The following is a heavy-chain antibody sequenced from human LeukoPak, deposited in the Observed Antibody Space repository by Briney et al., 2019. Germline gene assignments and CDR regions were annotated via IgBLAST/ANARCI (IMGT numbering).Heavy chain of an antibody. J-gene: IGHJ4*02. D-gene: IGHD3-3*01. V-gene: IGHV1-2*02. CDR3: ARVKVIIFGVVTPFDY. CDR2: INPNSGGT. Sequence: ASVKVSCKASGYTFTGYYMHWVRQAPGQGLEWMGWINPNSGGTNYAQKFQGRVNMTRDTSIRTAYMELSRLRSDDTAVYYCARVKVIIFGVVTPFDYWGQGTLVTVSS. CDR1: GYTFTGYY.